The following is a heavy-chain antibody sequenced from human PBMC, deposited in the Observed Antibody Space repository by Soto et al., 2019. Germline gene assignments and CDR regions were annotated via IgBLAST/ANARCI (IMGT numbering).Heavy chain of an antibody. V-gene: IGHV1-18*01. J-gene: IGHJ4*02. Sequence: QIHLVQSGAEVKKPGASVKVSCKGSGYGFTTYGITWVRQAPGQGLEWMAWISAHNGNTNYAQKLQGRVTVTRDTSTSTAYMELRSLRSDDTAVYYCVRGRYGDYWGQGALFTVSS. CDR2: ISAHNGNT. CDR3: VRGRYGDY. CDR1: GYGFTTYG. D-gene: IGHD1-1*01.